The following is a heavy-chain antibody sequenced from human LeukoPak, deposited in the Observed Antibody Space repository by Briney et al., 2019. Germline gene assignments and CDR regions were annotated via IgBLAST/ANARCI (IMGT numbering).Heavy chain of an antibody. Sequence: PGRSLRLSCAASGFTFTSYVMHWVRQAPGKGLEWVAVTSFDGSNKYYADSVKGRFTISGDSSKNKLFLQMNSLRVEDTAVYYCAKCGYVGYDLFYFDYWGQGTLVTVSS. J-gene: IGHJ4*02. CDR3: AKCGYVGYDLFYFDY. CDR2: TSFDGSNK. CDR1: GFTFTSYV. V-gene: IGHV3-30*18. D-gene: IGHD5-12*01.